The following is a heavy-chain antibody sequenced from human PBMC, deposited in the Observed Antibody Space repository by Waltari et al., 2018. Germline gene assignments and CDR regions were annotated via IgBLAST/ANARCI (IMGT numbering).Heavy chain of an antibody. J-gene: IGHJ4*01. CDR1: GFGFTAAW. CDR2: IKSQNDGATT. Sequence: EVQMVESGGGSVKPGDSLSLSCVASGFGFTAAWLTWVRQAQGKGLEWVGRIKSQNDGATTDFAASVRGRFSISRDDSQNMVFLQMNSLRVEDTALYYCTTLDAPWGGWGHGTLVTVSS. CDR3: TTLDAPWGG. D-gene: IGHD7-27*01. V-gene: IGHV3-15*01.